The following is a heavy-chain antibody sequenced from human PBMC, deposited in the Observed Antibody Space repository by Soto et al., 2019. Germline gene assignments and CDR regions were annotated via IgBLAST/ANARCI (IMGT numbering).Heavy chain of an antibody. CDR3: ARQKRSDYVWGSYSN. Sequence: GESLKISCKGSGYSFTSYWISWVRQMPGKVLEWMGRIDPSDSYTNYSPSFQGHVTISADKSISTAYLQWSSLKASDTAMYYCARQKRSDYVWGSYSNWAQGXLVTVYS. D-gene: IGHD3-16*01. V-gene: IGHV5-10-1*01. CDR1: GYSFTSYW. CDR2: IDPSDSYT. J-gene: IGHJ4*02.